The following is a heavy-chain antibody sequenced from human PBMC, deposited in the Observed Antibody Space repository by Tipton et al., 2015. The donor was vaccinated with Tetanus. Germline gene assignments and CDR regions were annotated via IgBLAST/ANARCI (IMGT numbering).Heavy chain of an antibody. V-gene: IGHV4-59*08. J-gene: IGHJ6*02. CDR1: GGSINSYY. CDR3: ARHSGWYNFSNGMDV. D-gene: IGHD6-19*01. CDR2: IYFSGHT. Sequence: TLSLTCTVSGGSINSYYWSWLRLPPGKGLEWIGYIYFSGHTKYNPSLNSRVTMSVDTSNNQFSLRLTSVTEADTAIYYCARHSGWYNFSNGMDVWGQGTTVAVSS.